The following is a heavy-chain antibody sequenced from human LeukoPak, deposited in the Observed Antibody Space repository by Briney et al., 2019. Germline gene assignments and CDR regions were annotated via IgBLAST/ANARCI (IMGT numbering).Heavy chain of an antibody. V-gene: IGHV3-7*04. J-gene: IGHJ5*02. CDR1: GFTFSDYW. D-gene: IGHD3-3*02. CDR3: ARGKSSIPNWFDP. CDR2: IKVDGSEK. Sequence: GGSLRLSCAASGFTFSDYWMSWVRQAPGKGLEWVANIKVDGSEKYYVDSVKGRFTIPRDNAKNSLHLQMNSLRAEDTAVYYCARGKSSIPNWFDPWGQGTLVTVSS.